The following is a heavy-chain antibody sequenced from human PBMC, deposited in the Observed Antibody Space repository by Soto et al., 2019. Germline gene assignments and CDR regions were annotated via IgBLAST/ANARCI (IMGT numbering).Heavy chain of an antibody. CDR3: ARVEPYSCIAVAGTCSRGAFDI. J-gene: IGHJ3*02. V-gene: IGHV3-33*01. CDR1: GFTFSSYG. CDR2: IWYDGSNK. D-gene: IGHD6-19*01. Sequence: QVQLVESGGGVVQPGRSLRLSCAASGFTFSSYGMHWVRQAPGKGLEWVAVIWYDGSNKYYADSVKGRFTISRDNSKNTLYLQMNSLRAEDTAVYYCARVEPYSCIAVAGTCSRGAFDIWGQGTMVTVSS.